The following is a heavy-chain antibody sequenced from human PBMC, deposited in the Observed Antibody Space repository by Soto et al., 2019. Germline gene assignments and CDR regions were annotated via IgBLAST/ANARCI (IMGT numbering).Heavy chain of an antibody. D-gene: IGHD3-3*01. CDR3: ANTYYNFWSGFYRGYYFDY. CDR2: IKHSGST. V-gene: IGHV4-34*01. CDR1: GGSFSGYY. Sequence: QVHLQQGGAGLLKPSETLSLTCAVYGGSFSGYYWSGIRQPPGKGLEWIGEIKHSGSTNYNSSLKRRVPIPVDTSKNQFSRTLSSVTAADTAVYFCANTYYNFWSGFYRGYYFDYWGQGTLVSVSS. J-gene: IGHJ4*02.